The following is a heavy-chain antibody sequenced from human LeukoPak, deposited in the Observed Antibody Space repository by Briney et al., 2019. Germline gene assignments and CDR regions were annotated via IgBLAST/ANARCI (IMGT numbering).Heavy chain of an antibody. J-gene: IGHJ3*02. D-gene: IGHD1-26*01. CDR2: IKQDGSEK. CDR3: ARDREWELPADAFDI. V-gene: IGHV3-7*01. Sequence: PGGSLRLSCAASGFTLSRYWMSWVRQAPGKGLEGVANIKQDGSEKYYVDSVKGRFTISRDNAKNSLYLQMNSLRAEDTAVYYCARDREWELPADAFDIWGQGTMVTVSS. CDR1: GFTLSRYW.